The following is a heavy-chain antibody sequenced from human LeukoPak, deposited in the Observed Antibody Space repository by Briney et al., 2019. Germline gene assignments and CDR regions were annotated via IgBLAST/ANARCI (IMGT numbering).Heavy chain of an antibody. CDR1: GFSVSNHY. CDR2: IHTDGST. D-gene: IGHD4-23*01. V-gene: IGHV3-66*01. Sequence: GGSLRLSCAASGFSVSNHYMNWVRQAPGKVLEWVSVIHTDGSTYSSDSVKGRFTISRDNSKNTLFLQMNSLRAEDTAVYYRARDRPYGGKGDFDYWGQGTLVTVSS. J-gene: IGHJ4*02. CDR3: ARDRPYGGKGDFDY.